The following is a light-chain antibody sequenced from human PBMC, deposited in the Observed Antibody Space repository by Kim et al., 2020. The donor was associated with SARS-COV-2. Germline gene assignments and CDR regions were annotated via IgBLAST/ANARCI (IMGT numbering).Light chain of an antibody. CDR1: RLGSKS. J-gene: IGLJ2*01. CDR2: YDS. Sequence: PGKEGRVYCGGNRLGSKSVSWYQQKSGQAPVLVMYYDSDRPSGIPERFSGSNSGNTATLTISRVEAGDEADYYCQVWDSSSDHRVVFGGGTQLTVL. V-gene: IGLV3-21*04. CDR3: QVWDSSSDHRVV.